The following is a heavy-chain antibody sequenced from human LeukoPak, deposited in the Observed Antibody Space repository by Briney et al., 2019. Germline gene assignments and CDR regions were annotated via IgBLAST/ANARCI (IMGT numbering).Heavy chain of an antibody. CDR1: GGTFNSYA. CDR2: IIPILGIA. CDR3: ARFLGYSSGWYAEYFQH. J-gene: IGHJ1*01. D-gene: IGHD6-19*01. Sequence: SVKVSCKASGGTFNSYAISWVRQAPGQGLEWMGRIIPILGIANYAQKFQGRVTITADKSTSTAYMELSSLRSEDTAVYYCARFLGYSSGWYAEYFQHWGQGTLVTVSS. V-gene: IGHV1-69*04.